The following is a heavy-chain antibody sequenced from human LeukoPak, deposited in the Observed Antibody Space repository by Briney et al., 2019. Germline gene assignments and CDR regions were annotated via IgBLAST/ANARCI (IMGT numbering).Heavy chain of an antibody. J-gene: IGHJ4*02. Sequence: PSETLSLTCTVSGGSISSYYWSWIWQPAGKGLEWIGRIYTSGSTNYNPSLKSRVTMSVDTSKNQFSLKLSSVTAADTAVYYCARSIAAAPYYFDYWGQGTLVTVSS. CDR1: GGSISSYY. CDR3: ARSIAAAPYYFDY. D-gene: IGHD6-13*01. CDR2: IYTSGST. V-gene: IGHV4-4*07.